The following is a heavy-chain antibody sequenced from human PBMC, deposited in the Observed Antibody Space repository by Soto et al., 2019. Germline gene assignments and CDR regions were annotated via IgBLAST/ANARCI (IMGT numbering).Heavy chain of an antibody. D-gene: IGHD3-10*01. CDR1: GASISSSNW. CDR2: IYHSGST. Sequence: QVQLQESGPGLVKPSGTLSLTCAVSGASISSSNWWTWVRQPPGKGLEWIGEIYHSGSTNYNPSLMMRGSIALAKSKNHVSRRLSSVTAADTAAYHCATSRGSGRLDNWGQGTLVTVSS. CDR3: ATSRGSGRLDN. J-gene: IGHJ4*02. V-gene: IGHV4-4*02.